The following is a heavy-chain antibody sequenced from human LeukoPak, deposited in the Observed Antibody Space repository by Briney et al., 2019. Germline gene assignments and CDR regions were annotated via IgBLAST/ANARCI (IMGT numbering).Heavy chain of an antibody. J-gene: IGHJ4*02. D-gene: IGHD2-15*01. CDR1: RFTFRNYW. V-gene: IGHV3-7*01. CDR2: IRQDGSEI. CDR3: ALGVAAAY. Sequence: GGSLRLSCAASRFTFRNYWMSWVRQAPGKGPEWVANIRQDGSEIYYVDSVKGRFTISRDNAKKSLYLQMSRLRVEDTAMYYCALGVAAAYWGQGTLVTVSS.